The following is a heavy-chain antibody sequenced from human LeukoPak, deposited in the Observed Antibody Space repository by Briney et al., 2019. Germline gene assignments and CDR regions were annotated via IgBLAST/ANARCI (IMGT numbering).Heavy chain of an antibody. CDR2: IKRNADGATK. CDR3: TTGYASPSHDGY. Sequence: GGSLRLSCAAPGFTFSNAWMNWVRQAPGKGLEWVALIKRNADGATKEYAAPVKGRFSISRDDSQNTLSLQMESLKTEDTGVYFCTTGYASPSHDGYWGQGTLVTVSS. V-gene: IGHV3-15*01. CDR1: GFTFSNAW. D-gene: IGHD6-6*01. J-gene: IGHJ4*02.